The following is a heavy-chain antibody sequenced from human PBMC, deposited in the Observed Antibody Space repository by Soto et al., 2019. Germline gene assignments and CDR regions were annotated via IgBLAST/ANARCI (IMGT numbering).Heavy chain of an antibody. D-gene: IGHD5-18*01. Sequence: QVQLQESGPGLVKPSQTLSLTCTVSGGSISSGGYYWSWIRQHPGKGLEWIGYIYYSGSTYYNPSLKSRVTIPVDTSKNQFSQKLSSVTAADTAVYYCAREITAMDAFDYWGQGTLVTVSS. CDR3: AREITAMDAFDY. CDR1: GGSISSGGYY. V-gene: IGHV4-31*03. J-gene: IGHJ4*02. CDR2: IYYSGST.